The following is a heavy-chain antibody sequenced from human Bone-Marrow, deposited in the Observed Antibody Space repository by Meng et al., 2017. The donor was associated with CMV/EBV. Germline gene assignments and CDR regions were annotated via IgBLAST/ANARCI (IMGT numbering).Heavy chain of an antibody. CDR3: ARNLIVVVPAANGY. J-gene: IGHJ4*02. Sequence: GPSLILSRATAGFTFSSYAMHWVRQAPGKGLEWVAVISYDGSNKYYADSVKGRFTISRDNSKNTLYLQMNSLRAEDTAVYYCARNLIVVVPAANGYWGQGTLVTVSS. V-gene: IGHV3-30-3*01. CDR2: ISYDGSNK. CDR1: GFTFSSYA. D-gene: IGHD2-2*01.